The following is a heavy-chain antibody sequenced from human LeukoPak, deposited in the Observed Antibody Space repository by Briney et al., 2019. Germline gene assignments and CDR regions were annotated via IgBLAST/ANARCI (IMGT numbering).Heavy chain of an antibody. V-gene: IGHV3-15*01. J-gene: IGHJ4*02. CDR3: TPRMTTVTLGY. CDR1: GFTFSDAW. CDR2: IKSKTDGGTT. Sequence: PGGSLRLSCAASGFTFSDAWMSWVRQAPGKGLEWVGRIKSKTDGGTTDYAAPVKGRFTISRDDSKNTLYLQMNSLKTEDTAVYYCTPRMTTVTLGYWGQGTLVTVSS. D-gene: IGHD4-17*01.